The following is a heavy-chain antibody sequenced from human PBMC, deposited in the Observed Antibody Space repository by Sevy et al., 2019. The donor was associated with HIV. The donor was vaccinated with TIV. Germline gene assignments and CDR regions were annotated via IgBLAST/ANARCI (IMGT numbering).Heavy chain of an antibody. J-gene: IGHJ6*02. Sequence: GGFLRLSCAASGFTFSNYAMYWVRQAPGKGLEWVAVISYDGSNKYYADSVKGRFTISRDNSKNTLYLQMNSLRAEDTAVYYCARVLSYDFWSGYPYSMDVWGQGTTVTVSS. V-gene: IGHV3-30-3*01. CDR1: GFTFSNYA. CDR3: ARVLSYDFWSGYPYSMDV. CDR2: ISYDGSNK. D-gene: IGHD3-3*01.